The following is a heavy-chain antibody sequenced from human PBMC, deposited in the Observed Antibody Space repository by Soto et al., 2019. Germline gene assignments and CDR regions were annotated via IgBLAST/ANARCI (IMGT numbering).Heavy chain of an antibody. CDR2: ISGSGGST. Sequence: GSLRHSCAASGFTFSSYAMSWVRQAPGKGLEWVSAISGSGGSTYYADSVKGRFTISRDNSNNTLYLQMNSLRAEDMAVYYCAKVWYYGSGTLYYFDYWGQGTLVSVSS. D-gene: IGHD3-10*01. J-gene: IGHJ4*02. CDR1: GFTFSSYA. V-gene: IGHV3-23*01. CDR3: AKVWYYGSGTLYYFDY.